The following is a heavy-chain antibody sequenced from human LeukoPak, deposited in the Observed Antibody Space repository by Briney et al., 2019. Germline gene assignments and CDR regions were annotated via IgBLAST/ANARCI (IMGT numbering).Heavy chain of an antibody. J-gene: IGHJ4*02. D-gene: IGHD4-17*01. CDR1: GFTFSNAW. CDR3: ARLGARQILEY. CDR2: IKQDGGEK. Sequence: GRSLRLSCAASGFTFSNAWMSWVRQAPGKGLEWVANIKQDGGEKYYLDSVKGRFTVSRDNAKNSLYLQMNSLRAEDTAVYYCARLGARQILEYWGQGTLVTVSS. V-gene: IGHV3-7*01.